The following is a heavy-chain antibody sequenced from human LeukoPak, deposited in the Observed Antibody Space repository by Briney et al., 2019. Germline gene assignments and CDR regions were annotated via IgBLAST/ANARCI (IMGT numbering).Heavy chain of an antibody. Sequence: GGSLRLSCAASGFTVSYNYMSWVRQAPGKGPEWVSLIYSGGSTYYTDSVKGRFTISRDNSKNTLYLQMNSLRAEDTAVYYCARDVVVGGTNYWGQGTLVTVSS. CDR2: IYSGGST. V-gene: IGHV3-66*02. J-gene: IGHJ4*02. D-gene: IGHD1-26*01. CDR1: GFTVSYNY. CDR3: ARDVVVGGTNY.